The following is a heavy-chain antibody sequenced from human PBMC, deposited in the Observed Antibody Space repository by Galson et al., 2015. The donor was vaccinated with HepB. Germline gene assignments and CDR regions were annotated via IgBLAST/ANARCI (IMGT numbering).Heavy chain of an antibody. CDR1: GGSISSSSYY. V-gene: IGHV4-39*01. J-gene: IGHJ6*02. CDR3: ARQGSGYYDFWSGYPPGYYYYGMDV. Sequence: TLSLTCTVSGGSISSSSYYWGWIRQPPGKGLEWIGSIYYSGSTYYNPSLKSRVTISVDTSKNQFSLKLSSVTAADTAVYYCARQGSGYYDFWSGYPPGYYYYGMDVWGQGTTVTVSS. D-gene: IGHD3-3*01. CDR2: IYYSGST.